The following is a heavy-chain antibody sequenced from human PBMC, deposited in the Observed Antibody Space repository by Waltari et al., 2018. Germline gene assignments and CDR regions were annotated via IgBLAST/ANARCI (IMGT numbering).Heavy chain of an antibody. Sequence: QVQLQESGPGLVKPSETLSLTCAVSGYSISSGYYWGWIRQPPGKGLEWIGSIYHSGSTYYNPSRKSRGTKSVATSKNQFVLKLSAGTAADTAVYYCARIGPQITIFGVVGKNNWFDPWGQGTLVTVSS. CDR1: GYSISSGYY. V-gene: IGHV4-38-2*01. D-gene: IGHD3-3*01. J-gene: IGHJ5*02. CDR3: ARIGPQITIFGVVGKNNWFDP. CDR2: IYHSGST.